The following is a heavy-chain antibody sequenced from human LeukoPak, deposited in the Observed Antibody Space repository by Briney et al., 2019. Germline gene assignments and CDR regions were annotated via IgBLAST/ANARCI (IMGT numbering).Heavy chain of an antibody. J-gene: IGHJ1*01. Sequence: GGSLRLSCAASGFTFSSYAMSWVRQAPGKGLEWVSAISGSGGSTYYADSVKGRFTISRDNSKNTLYLQMNSLRAEDTAVYYCAKAGNITMIVVVSFQHWGQGTLVTVSP. CDR1: GFTFSSYA. CDR2: ISGSGGST. CDR3: AKAGNITMIVVVSFQH. V-gene: IGHV3-23*01. D-gene: IGHD3-22*01.